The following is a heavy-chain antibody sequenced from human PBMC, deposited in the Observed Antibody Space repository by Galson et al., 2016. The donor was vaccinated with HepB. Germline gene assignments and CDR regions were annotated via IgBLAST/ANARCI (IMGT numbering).Heavy chain of an antibody. CDR2: IKTDGSET. CDR3: ARGDKWGWDY. D-gene: IGHD1-26*01. CDR1: GFTFGSYW. J-gene: IGHJ4*02. Sequence: SLRLSCAASGFTFGSYWMGWVRQAPGRWLEWLANIKTDGSETHYVDSVEGRFTISRDNAKNSMYLQMSGLRTEDTAVYYCARGDKWGWDYWGQGTLVTVSS. V-gene: IGHV3-7*03.